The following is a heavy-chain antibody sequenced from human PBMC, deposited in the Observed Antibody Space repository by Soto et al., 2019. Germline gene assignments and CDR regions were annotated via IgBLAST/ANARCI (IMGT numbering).Heavy chain of an antibody. V-gene: IGHV3-30*18. CDR3: AKDLEDTAMVRVTYQFKYGMDV. D-gene: IGHD5-18*01. CDR2: ISYDGSNK. CDR1: GFIFSDYG. J-gene: IGHJ6*02. Sequence: LRLSCAASGFIFSDYGMHWVRQAPGKGLEWVSVISYDGSNKYYADSAKGRFTISRDNSKNTLYLQMNTLRDEDTAVCYCAKDLEDTAMVRVTYQFKYGMDVWGQGTTVTVSS.